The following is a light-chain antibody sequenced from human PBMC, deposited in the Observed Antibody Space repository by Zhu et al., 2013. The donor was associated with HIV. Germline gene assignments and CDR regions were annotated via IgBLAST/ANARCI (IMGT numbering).Light chain of an antibody. CDR3: QQANSFPLT. J-gene: IGKJ4*01. CDR1: QRISGW. V-gene: IGKV1-12*01. CDR2: AAS. Sequence: DIQMTQSPSSVSASVGDRVTITCRASQRISGWLTWYQQKPGKAPKVLIYAASSLQSGVPPRFSGSGSGTDFTLTINSLQPEDFATYYCQQANSFPLTFGGGTKVEIK.